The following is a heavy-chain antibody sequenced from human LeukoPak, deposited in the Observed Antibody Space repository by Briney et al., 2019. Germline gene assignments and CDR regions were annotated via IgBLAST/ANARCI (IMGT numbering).Heavy chain of an antibody. Sequence: GGSLRLSCAASGFTFSSYSMNWVRQAPGKGLEWVSYISSSSSTIYYADSVKGRFTISRDNAKNSLYLQMNSLRAEDTAVYYCAREDGYNTFDYWGQGTLVTVSS. J-gene: IGHJ4*02. CDR3: AREDGYNTFDY. CDR1: GFTFSSYS. D-gene: IGHD5-24*01. CDR2: ISSSSSTI. V-gene: IGHV3-48*01.